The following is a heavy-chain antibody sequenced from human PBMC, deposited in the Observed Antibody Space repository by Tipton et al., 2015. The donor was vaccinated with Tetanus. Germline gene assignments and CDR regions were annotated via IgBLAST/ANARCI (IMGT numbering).Heavy chain of an antibody. CDR3: ARGEAYGDYPAMYFFDN. CDR1: GALLSTGGYS. V-gene: IGHV4-30-2*05. Sequence: TLSLTCAVSGALLSTGGYSWGWIRRPPGKGPEWIGYVYSTATTYYNPSLKSRVTISVDTSKNQFSLKLTSVTAADTAVYYCARGEAYGDYPAMYFFDNWGQGTLLTVSS. CDR2: VYSTATT. D-gene: IGHD4-17*01. J-gene: IGHJ4*02.